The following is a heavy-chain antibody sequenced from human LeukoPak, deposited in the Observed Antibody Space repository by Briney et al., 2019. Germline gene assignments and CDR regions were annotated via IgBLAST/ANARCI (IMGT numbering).Heavy chain of an antibody. V-gene: IGHV4-39*01. CDR2: VYTSEYT. CDR1: GVSSYY. J-gene: IGHJ4*02. Sequence: SETLSLTCSVSGVSSYYWGWIRQPPGKGLEWIGSVYTSEYTYYSSALKGRVNISVDTPNKQFSLKLNSVTAADTAVYYCARHRPIPADFDYWGQGILVIVSS. CDR3: ARHRPIPADFDY. D-gene: IGHD2-21*01.